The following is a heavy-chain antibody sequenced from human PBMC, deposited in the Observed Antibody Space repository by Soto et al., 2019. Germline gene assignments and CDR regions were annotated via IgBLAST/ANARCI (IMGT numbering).Heavy chain of an antibody. Sequence: PSETLSLTCTVSGGSISSHYWSWVRQAPGKGLEWIGHIYYRGSTSYNPSPRSRSTISVDTSNNQFSLKLNSVTTADTAVYYCARDGTEASGMDVWGQGTKVTVSS. D-gene: IGHD1-26*01. CDR2: IYYRGST. V-gene: IGHV4-59*11. CDR1: GGSISSHY. CDR3: ARDGTEASGMDV. J-gene: IGHJ6*02.